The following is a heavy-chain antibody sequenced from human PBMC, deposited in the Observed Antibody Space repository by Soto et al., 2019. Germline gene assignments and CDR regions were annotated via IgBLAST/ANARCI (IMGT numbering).Heavy chain of an antibody. J-gene: IGHJ5*02. Sequence: GESLKISCKGSGYSFTSYWISWVRQMPGKGLEWMGRIDPSDSYTNYSPSFQGHVTISADKSISTAYLQWSSLKASDTAMYYCPRHPPAALRYFDWLRDNRCGPWGKGSLVTVSS. CDR1: GYSFTSYW. D-gene: IGHD3-9*01. CDR2: IDPSDSYT. CDR3: PRHPPAALRYFDWLRDNRCGP. V-gene: IGHV5-10-1*01.